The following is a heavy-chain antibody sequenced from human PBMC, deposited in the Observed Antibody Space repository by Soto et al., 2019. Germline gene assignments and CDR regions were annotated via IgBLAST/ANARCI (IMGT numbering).Heavy chain of an antibody. Sequence: GALRLSCAASGFTFSSYSMNWVRQAPGKGLEWVSYISSSSSTIYYADSVKGRFTISRDNAKNSLYLQMNSLRDEDTAVYYCARNDMKTTSSYYYYGMDVWGQGTTVTVSS. J-gene: IGHJ6*02. CDR3: ARNDMKTTSSYYYYGMDV. D-gene: IGHD3-9*01. CDR1: GFTFSSYS. V-gene: IGHV3-48*02. CDR2: ISSSSSTI.